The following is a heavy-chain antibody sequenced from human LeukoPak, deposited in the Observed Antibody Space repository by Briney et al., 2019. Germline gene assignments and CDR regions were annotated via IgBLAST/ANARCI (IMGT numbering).Heavy chain of an antibody. D-gene: IGHD6-13*01. V-gene: IGHV1-2*02. J-gene: IGHJ5*02. CDR3: AREFSSSWYRGSWFDP. Sequence: ASVKVSCKASGYTFTSYYMHWVRQAPGQGLEWMGWINPNSGGTNYAQKFQGRVTMTRDTSISTAYMELSRLRSDDTAVYYCAREFSSSWYRGSWFDPWGQGTLVTVSS. CDR2: INPNSGGT. CDR1: GYTFTSYY.